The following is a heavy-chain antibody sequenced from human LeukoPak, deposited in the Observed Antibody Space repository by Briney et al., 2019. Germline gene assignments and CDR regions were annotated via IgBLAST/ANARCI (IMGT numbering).Heavy chain of an antibody. Sequence: GGSLRLSCAASGFTFSSYWMSWVRQAPGKGLGWVANIKQDGSEKYYVDSVKGRFTISRDNAKNSLYLQMNSLRAEDTAVYYCARAGMVRGVIAVYYFDYWGQGTLVTVSS. J-gene: IGHJ4*02. CDR2: IKQDGSEK. V-gene: IGHV3-7*01. CDR1: GFTFSSYW. CDR3: ARAGMVRGVIAVYYFDY. D-gene: IGHD3-10*01.